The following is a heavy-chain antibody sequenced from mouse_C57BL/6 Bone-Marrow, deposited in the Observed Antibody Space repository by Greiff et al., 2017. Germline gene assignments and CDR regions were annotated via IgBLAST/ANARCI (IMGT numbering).Heavy chain of an antibody. D-gene: IGHD1-1*01. Sequence: EVMLVESGGGLVQPGGSLSLSCAASGFTFTDYYMSWVRQPPGKALEWLGFIRNKANGYTSEYSASVRGRFTISRDNSQSILYLQMNALRTEDSATYYCARSVVDYWGQGTTLTVSS. CDR3: ARSVVDY. CDR1: GFTFTDYY. CDR2: IRNKANGYTS. J-gene: IGHJ2*01. V-gene: IGHV7-3*01.